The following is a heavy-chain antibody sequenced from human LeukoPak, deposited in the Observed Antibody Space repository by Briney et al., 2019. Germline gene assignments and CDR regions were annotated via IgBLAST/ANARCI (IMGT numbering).Heavy chain of an antibody. V-gene: IGHV2-70*20. CDR3: ARIREEQLAYYFDY. D-gene: IGHD6-6*01. CDR1: GFSLSTNGMC. J-gene: IGHJ4*02. CDR2: IDWGDEK. Sequence: ASGPALVKPTQTLTLTCTFSGFSLSTNGMCVSLVRQPPGKALEWLALIDWGDEKYYSTSLKTRLTISKDTSKNQVVLTMTNMDPVDTATYFCARIREEQLAYYFDYWGQGTLVTVSS.